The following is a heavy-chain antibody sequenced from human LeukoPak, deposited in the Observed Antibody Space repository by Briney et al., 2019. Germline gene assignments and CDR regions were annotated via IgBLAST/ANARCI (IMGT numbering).Heavy chain of an antibody. D-gene: IGHD1-1*01. CDR1: GGSISSSSYY. CDR2: IYYSGST. J-gene: IGHJ2*01. V-gene: IGHV4-39*07. Sequence: SETLSLTCTVSGGSISSSSYYWGWIRQPPGKGLEWIGSIYYSGSTYYNPSLKSRVTISVDTSKNQFSLKLSSVTAADTAVYYCVRGSRTRGTSSWYFDLWGRGTLVTVSS. CDR3: VRGSRTRGTSSWYFDL.